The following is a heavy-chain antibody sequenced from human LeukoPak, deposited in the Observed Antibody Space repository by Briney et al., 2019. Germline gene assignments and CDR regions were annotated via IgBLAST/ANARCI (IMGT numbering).Heavy chain of an antibody. CDR1: GGSFSGYY. CDR3: ARREIWGTHRPMYYFDY. V-gene: IGHV4-34*01. J-gene: IGHJ4*02. Sequence: SGTLSLTCAVYGGSFSGYYWNWVRQPPGKGLEWIGGTDHGGSAKYNPSLKSRATISVDTSKNQFSLSLNSMTAADTATYYCARREIWGTHRPMYYFDYWGQGSLVTVSS. CDR2: TDHGGSA. D-gene: IGHD3-16*02.